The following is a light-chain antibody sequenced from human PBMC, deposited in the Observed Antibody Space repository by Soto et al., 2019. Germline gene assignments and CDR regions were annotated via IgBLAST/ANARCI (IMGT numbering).Light chain of an antibody. CDR3: QQYNTWPQIT. J-gene: IGKJ5*01. Sequence: EIVRTQSPATLSVSPGERATLSCRASQSISSHLAWYQKKPGQAPRLFIFGASTRATGIPARFSGSGSGTELTLTISSLHSEDFAVYYCQQYNTWPQITFGQGTRLYIK. CDR1: QSISSH. CDR2: GAS. V-gene: IGKV3-15*01.